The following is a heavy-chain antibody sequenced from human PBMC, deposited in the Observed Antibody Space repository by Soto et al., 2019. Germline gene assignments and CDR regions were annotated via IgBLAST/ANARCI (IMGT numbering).Heavy chain of an antibody. J-gene: IGHJ4*02. V-gene: IGHV4-30-4*01. Sequence: QVQLQESGPGLVKPSQTLSLTCTVSGGSISSGDYYWSWIRQPPGKGLEWIGYIYYSGSTYYNPSLKSRVTISVDTSKNQFSLKLSSVTAADTAVYYCARGGYDYVWGSYRYFDYWGQGTLVTVSS. CDR1: GGSISSGDYY. CDR3: ARGGYDYVWGSYRYFDY. CDR2: IYYSGST. D-gene: IGHD3-16*02.